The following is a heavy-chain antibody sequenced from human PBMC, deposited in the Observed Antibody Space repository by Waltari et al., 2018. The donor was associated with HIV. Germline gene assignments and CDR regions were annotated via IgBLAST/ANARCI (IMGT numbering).Heavy chain of an antibody. V-gene: IGHV1-69*12. J-gene: IGHJ3*02. Sequence: QVQLVQSGSEVKKPGSSVKVSCKASGGTFSSYAITWVRQAPGQGPEWMGDIMPILGKTNLTQSVQGRVTLTADQSTSTAYMELSSLRSEDTAMYYCARENSHDYGDYRSAFDIWGQGTMVTVSS. CDR3: ARENSHDYGDYRSAFDI. CDR1: GGTFSSYA. CDR2: IMPILGKT. D-gene: IGHD4-17*01.